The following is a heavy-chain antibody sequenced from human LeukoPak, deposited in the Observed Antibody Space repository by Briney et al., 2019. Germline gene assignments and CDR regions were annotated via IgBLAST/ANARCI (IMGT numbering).Heavy chain of an antibody. J-gene: IGHJ3*02. CDR1: GFILNDYG. Sequence: PGGSLRLSCAASGFILNDYGMHWVRQAPGKGLEWVADIWFDKNQHFADSVKGRFAISRDNSKNTVYLQINSLRAEDTAVYYCAGKRCSGGSCFDAFDIWGQGTMVTVSS. CDR2: IWFDKNQ. CDR3: AGKRCSGGSCFDAFDI. D-gene: IGHD2-15*01. V-gene: IGHV3-33*03.